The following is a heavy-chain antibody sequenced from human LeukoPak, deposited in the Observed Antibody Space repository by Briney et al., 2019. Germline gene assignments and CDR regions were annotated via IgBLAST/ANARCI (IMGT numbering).Heavy chain of an antibody. CDR3: ARGNHDSSSWYT. D-gene: IGHD6-13*01. J-gene: IGHJ5*02. V-gene: IGHV4-38-2*01. CDR1: GYSISSGYY. CDR2: IYHSGST. Sequence: PSGTLSLTCAVSGYSISSGYYWGWIRQPPGKGLEWIGSIYHSGSTYYNPSLKSRVTVSVDTSKNQFSLKLSSVTAADTAVYYCARGNHDSSSWYTWGQGTLVTVSS.